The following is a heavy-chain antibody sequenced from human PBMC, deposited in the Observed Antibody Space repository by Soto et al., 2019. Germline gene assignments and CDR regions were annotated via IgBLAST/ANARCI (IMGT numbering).Heavy chain of an antibody. CDR1: GGTFSSYA. Sequence: QVQLVQSGAEGKKPGSSVKVSCKAAGGTFSSYAISWVRQAPGQGIEWMGGIIPIFGTANYAHKFQGSVTLTADESKSSGSIERSSLRSEDTAVYYCARGTTTVTFAYWGQGTLVTVSS. J-gene: IGHJ4*02. CDR2: IIPIFGTA. V-gene: IGHV1-69*01. D-gene: IGHD4-17*01. CDR3: ARGTTTVTFAY.